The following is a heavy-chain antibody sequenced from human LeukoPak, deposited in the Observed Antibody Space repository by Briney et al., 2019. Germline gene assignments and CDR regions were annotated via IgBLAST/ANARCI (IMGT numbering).Heavy chain of an antibody. CDR2: IYTSGST. J-gene: IGHJ6*03. CDR1: GGSISSYY. CDR3: ARGGSRTWDYNYAYYMDV. D-gene: IGHD2-2*01. V-gene: IGHV4-4*07. Sequence: SETLSLTCTVSGGSISSYYWSWIRQPAGKGLEWIGRIYTSGSTNYNPSLKSRVTISVDTSKNQFSLRLSSVTAADTAVYYCARGGSRTWDYNYAYYMDVWAKGTTVTVSS.